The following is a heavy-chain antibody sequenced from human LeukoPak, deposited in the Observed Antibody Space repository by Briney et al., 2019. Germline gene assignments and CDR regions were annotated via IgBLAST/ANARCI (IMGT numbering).Heavy chain of an antibody. V-gene: IGHV3-48*03. CDR3: ARGYYYDSTGYNPFDY. CDR2: ISSSGSTS. J-gene: IGHJ4*02. CDR1: GFTFSSYE. Sequence: GGSLRLSCAASGFTFSSYEMNWVRQAPGKGLEWVSYISSSGSTSYYADSLKGRFTISRDNAKNSLYLQMNSLRAEDTAVYYCARGYYYDSTGYNPFDYWGQGTLVTVSS. D-gene: IGHD3-22*01.